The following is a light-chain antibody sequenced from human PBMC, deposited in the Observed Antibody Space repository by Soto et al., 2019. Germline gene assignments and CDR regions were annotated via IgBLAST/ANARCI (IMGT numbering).Light chain of an antibody. CDR2: GAS. Sequence: EIVLTQSPGTLSLFPGERATLSCRASQSISSSYLAWYQQKPGQAPRLLIYGASSRATGIPDRFSGDGSATDFTLTISSLEPEDFAVYYCHQYGSAPAWTFGQGTKVEIK. CDR3: HQYGSAPAWT. J-gene: IGKJ1*01. CDR1: QSISSSY. V-gene: IGKV3-20*01.